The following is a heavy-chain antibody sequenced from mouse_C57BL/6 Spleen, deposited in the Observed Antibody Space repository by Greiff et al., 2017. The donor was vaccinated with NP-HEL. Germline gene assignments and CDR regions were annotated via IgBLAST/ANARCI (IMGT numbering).Heavy chain of an antibody. J-gene: IGHJ4*01. CDR1: GYAFSSYW. Sequence: QVQLQQSGAELVKPGASVKISCKASGYAFSSYWMNWVKQRPGKGLEWIGQIYPGDGDTNYNGKFKGKATLTADKSSSTAYMQLSSLTSEDSAVYFCARGGSSGSYYAMDYWGQGTSVTVSS. V-gene: IGHV1-80*01. D-gene: IGHD3-2*02. CDR2: IYPGDGDT. CDR3: ARGGSSGSYYAMDY.